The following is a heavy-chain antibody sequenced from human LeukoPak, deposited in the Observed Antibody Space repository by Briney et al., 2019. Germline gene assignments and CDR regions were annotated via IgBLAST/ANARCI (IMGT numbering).Heavy chain of an antibody. V-gene: IGHV4-39*01. CDR2: IYYSGST. CDR3: ARLAEYSSSPFDY. CDR1: GGSISSSSYY. Sequence: PSETLSPTCTVSGGSISSSSYYWGWIRQPPGKGLAWIGSIYYSGSTYYNPSLKSRVTISVDTSKNQFSLKLSSVTAADTAVYYCARLAEYSSSPFDYWGQGTLVTVSS. D-gene: IGHD6-6*01. J-gene: IGHJ4*02.